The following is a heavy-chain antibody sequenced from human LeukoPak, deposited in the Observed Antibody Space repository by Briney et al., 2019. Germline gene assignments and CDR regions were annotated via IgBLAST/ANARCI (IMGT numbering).Heavy chain of an antibody. Sequence: SETLSLTCTVSGGSISSYYWSWIRQSAGKGLEWIGRIYTSETTNYNPSLKSQVTISMDTSKNQFSLNLNSVTAADTAVYYCARDRAGDSFDIWGQGTMVTVSS. CDR1: GGSISSYY. CDR3: ARDRAGDSFDI. CDR2: IYTSETT. J-gene: IGHJ3*02. V-gene: IGHV4-4*07. D-gene: IGHD7-27*01.